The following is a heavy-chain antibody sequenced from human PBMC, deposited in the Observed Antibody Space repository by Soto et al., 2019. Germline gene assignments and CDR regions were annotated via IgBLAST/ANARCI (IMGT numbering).Heavy chain of an antibody. D-gene: IGHD6-13*01. CDR3: AKDWRIAAAWYYGMDV. V-gene: IGHV3-23*01. J-gene: IGHJ6*02. Sequence: GGSLRLSCAASGFTFGSYAMSWVRQAPGQGLEWVSAISGSGGSTYYADSVKGRFTISRDNSKNTLYLQMNSLRAEDTAVYYCAKDWRIAAAWYYGMDVWGQGTTVTVSS. CDR1: GFTFGSYA. CDR2: ISGSGGST.